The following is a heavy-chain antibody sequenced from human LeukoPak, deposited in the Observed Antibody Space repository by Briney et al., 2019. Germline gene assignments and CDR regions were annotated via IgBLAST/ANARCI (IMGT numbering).Heavy chain of an antibody. D-gene: IGHD5-12*01. Sequence: GGSLRLSCAASGFTFSSYSMNWVRQAPGKGLEWVSSISSSSSYIYYADSVKGRFNISRDNAKNSLYLQMNSLRAEDTAVYYCARDFGGYSGYVFDYWGQGTLVTVSS. CDR2: ISSSSSYI. CDR3: ARDFGGYSGYVFDY. J-gene: IGHJ4*02. V-gene: IGHV3-21*01. CDR1: GFTFSSYS.